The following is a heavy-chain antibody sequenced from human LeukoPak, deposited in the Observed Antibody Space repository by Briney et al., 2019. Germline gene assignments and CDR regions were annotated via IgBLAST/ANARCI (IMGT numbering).Heavy chain of an antibody. V-gene: IGHV4-34*01. D-gene: IGHD6-13*01. CDR1: GGSFSGYY. CDR2: INHSGST. CDR3: AREEWAYAAAGLSWFDP. J-gene: IGHJ5*02. Sequence: SETLSLTCAVYGGSFSGYYWSWIRQSPGKGLEWIGEINHSGSTNYNPSLKSRVTISVDTSKNQFSLKLSSVTAAGTAVYYCAREEWAYAAAGLSWFDPWGQGTLVTVSS.